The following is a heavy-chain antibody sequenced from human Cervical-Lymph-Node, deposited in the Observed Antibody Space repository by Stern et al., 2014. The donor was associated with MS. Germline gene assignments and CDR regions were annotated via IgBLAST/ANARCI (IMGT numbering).Heavy chain of an antibody. V-gene: IGHV3-21*01. J-gene: IGHJ6*02. CDR3: ARAIAAAGTGYYGMDV. CDR2: ISSSSSYI. CDR1: GFTFSSYS. Sequence: VQLVESGGGLVKPGGSLRLSCEASGFTFSSYSMNWVRQAPGKGLEWVSSISSSSSYIYYADSVKGRFTISRDTAKNSLYLQMNSLRAEDTAVYYCARAIAAAGTGYYGMDVWGQGTTVTVSS. D-gene: IGHD6-13*01.